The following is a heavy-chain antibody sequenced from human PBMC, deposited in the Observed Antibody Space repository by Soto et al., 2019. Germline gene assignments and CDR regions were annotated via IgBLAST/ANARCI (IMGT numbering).Heavy chain of an antibody. CDR3: AKGVAYCSSTSCYLFDY. V-gene: IGHV3-30*02. Sequence: GGSLRLSCAASGFTFSSYGMHWVRQAPGKGLEWVAVIWYDGSNKYYADSVKGRFTISRDNSKNTLYLQMNSLRAEDTAVYYCAKGVAYCSSTSCYLFDYWGQGTLVTVSS. D-gene: IGHD2-2*01. CDR2: IWYDGSNK. CDR1: GFTFSSYG. J-gene: IGHJ4*02.